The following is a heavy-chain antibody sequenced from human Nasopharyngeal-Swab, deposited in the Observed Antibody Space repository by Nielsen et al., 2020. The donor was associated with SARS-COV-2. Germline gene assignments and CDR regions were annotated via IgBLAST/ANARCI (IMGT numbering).Heavy chain of an antibody. Sequence: GESLKISCAASGFTFSNAWMSWVRQAPGKGLEWVGRIKSKTDGGTTDYAAPVKGRFTISRDDSKNTLYLQMNSLKTEDTAVYYCTTARAYYYYYGMDAWGQGTTVTVSS. J-gene: IGHJ6*02. V-gene: IGHV3-15*01. CDR2: IKSKTDGGTT. CDR1: GFTFSNAW. CDR3: TTARAYYYYYGMDA. D-gene: IGHD5-12*01.